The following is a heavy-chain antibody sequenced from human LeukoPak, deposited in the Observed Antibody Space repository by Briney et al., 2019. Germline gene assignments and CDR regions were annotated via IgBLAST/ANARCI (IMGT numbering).Heavy chain of an antibody. V-gene: IGHV3-73*01. Sequence: PGGSLKLSCAASGFNFSGSAIHWVRQASGKGLEWVGRIRSKTHSYATTYAASLKGRFTISRDNAKNSLYLQMNSLRAEDTAVYYCARGGYSSSRLYYYYYMDVWGKGTTVTVSS. CDR2: IRSKTHSYAT. D-gene: IGHD6-6*01. CDR1: GFNFSGSA. J-gene: IGHJ6*03. CDR3: ARGGYSSSRLYYYYYMDV.